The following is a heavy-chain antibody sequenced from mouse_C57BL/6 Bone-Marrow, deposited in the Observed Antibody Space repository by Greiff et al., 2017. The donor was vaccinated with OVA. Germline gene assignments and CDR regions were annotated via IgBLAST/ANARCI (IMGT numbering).Heavy chain of an antibody. V-gene: IGHV1-42*01. CDR1: GYSFTGYY. Sequence: VQLQQSGPELVKPGASVKISCKASGYSFTGYYMNWVKQSPEKSLEWIGEINPSTGGTTYNQKFKAKATLTVDKSSSTAYMQLKSLTSEDSAVYYCARSRYYGSRDYWGQGTTLTVSS. D-gene: IGHD1-1*01. J-gene: IGHJ2*01. CDR2: INPSTGGT. CDR3: ARSRYYGSRDY.